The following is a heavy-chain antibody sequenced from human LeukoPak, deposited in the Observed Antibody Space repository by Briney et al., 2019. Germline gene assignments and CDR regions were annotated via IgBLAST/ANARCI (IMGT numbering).Heavy chain of an antibody. CDR1: GYTFIRYA. V-gene: IGHV1-69*13. J-gene: IGHJ3*02. Sequence: GASVKVSCKASGYTFIRYAINWLRQVPGQGLEWMGGIIPIFGTANYAQKFQGRVTITADESTSTAYMELSSLRSEDTAVYYCARDAPGYNWNDVDDAFDIWGQGTMVTVSS. CDR3: ARDAPGYNWNDVDDAFDI. CDR2: IIPIFGTA. D-gene: IGHD1-1*01.